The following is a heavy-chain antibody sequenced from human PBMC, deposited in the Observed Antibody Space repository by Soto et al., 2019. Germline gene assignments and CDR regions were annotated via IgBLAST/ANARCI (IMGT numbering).Heavy chain of an antibody. CDR2: ISYDGSNK. CDR1: GFTFSSYG. D-gene: IGHD6-13*01. V-gene: IGHV3-30*18. J-gene: IGHJ6*02. CDR3: AKGSGFYVGYSSHMDV. Sequence: ESGGGVVQPGRSLRLSCAASGFTFSSYGMHWVRQAPGKGLEWVAVISYDGSNKYYADSVKGRFTISRDNSKNTLYLQMNSLRAEDTAVYYCAKGSGFYVGYSSHMDVWGQGTTVTVSS.